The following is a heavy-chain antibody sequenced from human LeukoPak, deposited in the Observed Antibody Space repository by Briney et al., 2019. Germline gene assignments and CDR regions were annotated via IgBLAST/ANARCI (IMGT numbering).Heavy chain of an antibody. CDR1: GGSFSGYY. V-gene: IGHV4-34*01. CDR3: ARGRRTIFGVVIIKSQKKNWFDP. D-gene: IGHD3-3*01. Sequence: SETLSLTCAVYGGSFSGYYWSWIRQPPGKGLEWIGEINHSGSTNYNPSLKSRVTISVDTSKNQFSLKLSSVTAADTAVYYCARGRRTIFGVVIIKSQKKNWFDPWGQGTLVTVSS. J-gene: IGHJ5*02. CDR2: INHSGST.